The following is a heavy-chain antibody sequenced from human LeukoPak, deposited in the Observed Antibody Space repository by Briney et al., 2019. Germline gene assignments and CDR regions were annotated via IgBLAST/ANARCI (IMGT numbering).Heavy chain of an antibody. Sequence: PSETLSLTCSVSGASISSGSNYWGWIRQPPGKTLEWIGSIYSSGSTYYNPSLKSRVTVSVDTSKNQFSLKLSSVTAADTAVYYCAANSADYNTLGSSYKVWGQGTLVTVSS. CDR3: AANSADYNTLGSSYKV. V-gene: IGHV4-39*01. CDR1: GASISSGSNY. CDR2: IYSSGST. D-gene: IGHD3-10*01. J-gene: IGHJ4*02.